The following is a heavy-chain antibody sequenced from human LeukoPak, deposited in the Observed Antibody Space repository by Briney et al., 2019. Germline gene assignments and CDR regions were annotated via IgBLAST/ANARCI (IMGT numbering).Heavy chain of an antibody. J-gene: IGHJ3*01. CDR2: ISPAGDRT. V-gene: IGHV3-23*01. Sequence: GGSLRLSCVGSGFIFSSYDMGWVRQAPGKGLEWVASISPAGDRTYYEDSFKGRFTFSRDNSRNTMYLQMNSLRAEDTAVSYCARGESFAFDVWGQGTVVTVSS. CDR3: ARGESFAFDV. CDR1: GFIFSSYD.